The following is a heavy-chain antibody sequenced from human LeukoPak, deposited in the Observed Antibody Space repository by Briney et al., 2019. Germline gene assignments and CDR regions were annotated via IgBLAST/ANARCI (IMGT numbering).Heavy chain of an antibody. CDR3: ARGGRRFKSGNWFDP. CDR2: INHSGST. J-gene: IGHJ5*02. Sequence: ETLSLTCAVYGGSFSENYWTWTWIRQPPGKGLEWIGEINHSGSTNYYPSLKSRFIISVDTSRNQFSLRLSSVTASASAVYYCARGGRRFKSGNWFDPSGQGSLVTVSS. CDR1: GGSFSENY. V-gene: IGHV4-34*01. D-gene: IGHD3-3*01.